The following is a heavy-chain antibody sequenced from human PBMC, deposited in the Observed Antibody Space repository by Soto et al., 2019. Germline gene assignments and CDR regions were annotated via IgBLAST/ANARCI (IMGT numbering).Heavy chain of an antibody. CDR2: IHPSGST. CDR3: SRGNDAYKGGRT. Sequence: QVQLQQWGAGLLKPSETLSLTCAVYDGSLSDDYYTWTRQSPGKGLEWIGEIHPSGSTYYNPFLKTRVSLSQHXSKKQFSLNLISVTAADTGEYYCSRGNDAYKGGRTWGQGTLVTVSS. J-gene: IGHJ5*02. CDR1: DGSLSDDY. D-gene: IGHD1-1*01. V-gene: IGHV4-34*02.